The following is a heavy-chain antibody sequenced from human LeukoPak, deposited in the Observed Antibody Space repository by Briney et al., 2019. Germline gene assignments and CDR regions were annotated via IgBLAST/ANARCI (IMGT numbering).Heavy chain of an antibody. V-gene: IGHV4-4*07. CDR3: ARDPEGHGYYFDY. CDR1: GGSTSNYF. Sequence: PSETLSLTCTVSGGSTSNYFCTWLRQSAGKGLEWIGRIHTSGSTNYNPSLKSRVSISVATSKNQFSLKLSSVTAADTAVYYCARDPEGHGYYFDYWGQGALVTVSS. J-gene: IGHJ4*02. CDR2: IHTSGST. D-gene: IGHD3-3*01.